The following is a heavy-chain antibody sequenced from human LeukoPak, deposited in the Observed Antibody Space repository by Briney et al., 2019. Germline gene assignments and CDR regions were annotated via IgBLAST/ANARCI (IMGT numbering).Heavy chain of an antibody. CDR3: ARMRFYDFWSGYYWFDP. D-gene: IGHD3-3*01. CDR2: IIPIFGTA. CDR1: GGTFSSYA. V-gene: IGHV1-69*01. J-gene: IGHJ5*02. Sequence: SVKVSCKASGGTFSSYAISWVRQAPGQGLEWMGGIIPIFGTANYAQKFQGRVTITADESTSTAYMELSSLRSEDTAVYYCARMRFYDFWSGYYWFDPWDQGTLVTVSS.